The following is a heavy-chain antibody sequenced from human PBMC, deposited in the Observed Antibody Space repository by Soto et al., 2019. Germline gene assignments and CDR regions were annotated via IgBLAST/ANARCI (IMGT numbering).Heavy chain of an antibody. V-gene: IGHV3-33*01. Sequence: QVQLVESGGGVVQPGRSLRLSCAASGFTFSSYGMHWVRQAPGKGLEWVAVIWYDGSNKYYADSVKGRFTISRDNSKNTLDLQMNSLGAEDTAVYYCARVREQLAIDYWGQGTLVTVSS. CDR3: ARVREQLAIDY. CDR2: IWYDGSNK. CDR1: GFTFSSYG. J-gene: IGHJ4*02. D-gene: IGHD6-13*01.